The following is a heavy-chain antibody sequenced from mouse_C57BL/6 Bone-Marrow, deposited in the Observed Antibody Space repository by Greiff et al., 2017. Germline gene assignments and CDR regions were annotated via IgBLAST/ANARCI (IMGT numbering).Heavy chain of an antibody. D-gene: IGHD2-4*01. V-gene: IGHV1-69*01. J-gene: IGHJ3*01. CDR2: IDPSDSYT. Sequence: QVQLQQPGAELVMPGASVKLSCKASGYTFTSYWMHWVKQRPGQGLEWIGEIDPSDSYTNYNQKFKGKSTLTVDKSSSTAYMQLSGLTSEDSAVYYCAREDYDYWFAYWGQGTLVTVSA. CDR3: AREDYDYWFAY. CDR1: GYTFTSYW.